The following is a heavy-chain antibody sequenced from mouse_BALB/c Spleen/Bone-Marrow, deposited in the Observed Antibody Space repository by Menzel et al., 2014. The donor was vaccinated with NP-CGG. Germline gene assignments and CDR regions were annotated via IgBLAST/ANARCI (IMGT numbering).Heavy chain of an antibody. V-gene: IGHV4-1*02. D-gene: IGHD1-2*01. Sequence: EVKVVESGGGLVQPGGSLKLSCTASGFDFSRYWMSWVRQAPGKGLQWIGEINPESSTINYTPSLKDKFIISRDNAKNTLYLQMNKVRSEDTALYYCARLTYYGLSDYWGQGTPLTVSS. J-gene: IGHJ2*01. CDR1: GFDFSRYW. CDR3: ARLTYYGLSDY. CDR2: INPESSTI.